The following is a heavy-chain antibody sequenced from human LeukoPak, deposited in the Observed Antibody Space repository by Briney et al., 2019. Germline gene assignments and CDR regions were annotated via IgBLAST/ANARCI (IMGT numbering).Heavy chain of an antibody. J-gene: IGHJ6*03. D-gene: IGHD2-2*01. CDR2: IYYSGST. V-gene: IGHV4-61*08. CDR1: GGSISSSGYY. CDR3: ARDRRGYCSSTSCQGSYMDV. Sequence: PSETLSLTCTVSGGSISSSGYYWGWIRQPPGKGLEWIGYIYYSGSTNYNPSLKSRVTISVDTSKNQFSLKLSSVTAADTAVYYCARDRRGYCSSTSCQGSYMDVWGKGTAVTVSS.